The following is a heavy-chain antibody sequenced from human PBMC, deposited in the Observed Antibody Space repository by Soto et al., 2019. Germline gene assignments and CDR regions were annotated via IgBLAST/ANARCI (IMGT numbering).Heavy chain of an antibody. Sequence: SETLSLTCAVYGGSFSGYYWSWIRQPPGKGLEWIGEINHSGSTNYNPSLKSRVTISVDTSKNQFSLKLSSVTAADTAVYYCARGKATVSTWSYYYYGMDVWGQGTTVTVSS. CDR1: GGSFSGYY. V-gene: IGHV4-34*01. CDR2: INHSGST. D-gene: IGHD4-17*01. CDR3: ARGKATVSTWSYYYYGMDV. J-gene: IGHJ6*02.